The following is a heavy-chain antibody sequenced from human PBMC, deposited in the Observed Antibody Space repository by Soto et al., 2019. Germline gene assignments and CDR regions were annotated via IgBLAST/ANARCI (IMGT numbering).Heavy chain of an antibody. J-gene: IGHJ4*01. D-gene: IGHD3-22*01. Sequence: QVQLLQSGAEVREPGASVKVSRKTSGYTCTTYGIAGVRQAPGQGLEWKGWINTYNDNPKYAQQVQGRVTMNAATSTATAFLDLGGLRSDDSAVYYCATTFTPDDSRGYYLLKWGQGTLVSVSS. CDR1: GYTCTTYG. CDR3: ATTFTPDDSRGYYLLK. V-gene: IGHV1-18*01. CDR2: INTYNDNP.